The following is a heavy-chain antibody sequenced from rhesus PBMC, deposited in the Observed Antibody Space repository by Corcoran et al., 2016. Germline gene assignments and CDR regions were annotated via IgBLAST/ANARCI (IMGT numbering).Heavy chain of an antibody. V-gene: IGHV4-127*01. Sequence: QVPLQESGPGLVKPSEPLSLTCSVSGYSISSVSGWSWTRQPPGQGLEWFGFIVGSSGSTNYNPSLKSRVTSSKDTSKNQFSLKLSSVTAADTAVYYCASTVTTPGFDYWGQGVLVTVSS. J-gene: IGHJ4*01. CDR3: ASTVTTPGFDY. CDR2: IVGSSGST. CDR1: GYSISSVSG. D-gene: IGHD4-23*01.